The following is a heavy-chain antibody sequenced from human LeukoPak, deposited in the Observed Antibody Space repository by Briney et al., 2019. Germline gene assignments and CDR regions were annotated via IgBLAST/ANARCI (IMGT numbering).Heavy chain of an antibody. CDR1: AFTFSSYG. CDR3: AKNPWGTLSGPRNWFDP. D-gene: IGHD3-16*01. J-gene: IGHJ5*02. V-gene: IGHV3-30*18. CDR2: ISSDGSDK. Sequence: PGGSLRLSCAASAFTFSSYGMHWVRQAPGKGLEWVAVISSDGSDKYYADSVKRRFTISRDNAKNTLYTQMGSLRAEDTAVYYCAKNPWGTLSGPRNWFDPWGQGTLVTVSS.